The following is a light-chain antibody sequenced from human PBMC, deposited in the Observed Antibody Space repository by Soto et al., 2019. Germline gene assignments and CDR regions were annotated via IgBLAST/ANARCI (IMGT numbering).Light chain of an antibody. CDR2: GAS. V-gene: IGKV3-15*01. J-gene: IGKJ5*01. CDR3: QQRSKWPIT. CDR1: QSVSSN. Sequence: EIVMTQSPATLSVSPGERATLSCRASQSVSSNLAWYQQKPGQAPRLLIYGASTRATGIPARFSASGSGTDFTLTISSLEPEDFAVYYCQQRSKWPITFGQGTRLEIK.